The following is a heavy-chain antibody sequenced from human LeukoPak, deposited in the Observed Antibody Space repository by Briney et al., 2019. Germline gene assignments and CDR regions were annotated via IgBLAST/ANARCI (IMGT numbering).Heavy chain of an antibody. CDR2: ISSSGSTI. J-gene: IGHJ6*03. D-gene: IGHD3-10*01. Sequence: GGSLRLSCAASGFTFSDYYMSWIRQAPGKGLEWVSYISSSGSTIYYADSVKGRFTISRDNAKNSLYLQMNSLRAEDTAVYYCAKYYRGVDLYYYYYYMDVWGKGTTVTVSS. CDR1: GFTFSDYY. V-gene: IGHV3-11*04. CDR3: AKYYRGVDLYYYYYYMDV.